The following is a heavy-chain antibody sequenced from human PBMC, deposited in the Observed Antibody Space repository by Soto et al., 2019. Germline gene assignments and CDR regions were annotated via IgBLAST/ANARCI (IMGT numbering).Heavy chain of an antibody. CDR3: ATVVPAAISDYYYYGMDV. Sequence: GGSLRLSCAASGFTFSSYSMNWVRQAPGKGLEWVSSISSSSSYIYYADSVKGRFTISRDNAKNSLYLQMNSLRAEDTAVYYCATVVPAAISDYYYYGMDVWGQGTTVTVSS. J-gene: IGHJ6*02. CDR2: ISSSSSYI. CDR1: GFTFSSYS. V-gene: IGHV3-21*01. D-gene: IGHD2-2*01.